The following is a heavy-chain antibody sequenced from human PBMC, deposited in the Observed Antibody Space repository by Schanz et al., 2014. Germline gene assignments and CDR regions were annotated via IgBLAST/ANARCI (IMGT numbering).Heavy chain of an antibody. CDR3: ARGNTIFGVVILGWLDP. CDR1: GGTFRSYT. CDR2: IIPNLGSA. V-gene: IGHV1-69*08. D-gene: IGHD3-3*01. J-gene: IGHJ5*02. Sequence: QVQLVQSGAEVKKPGSSVTVSCTASGGTFRSYTVSWVRQAPGQGLEWMGRIIPNLGSANYAQKFQGRVTITADKSTSTVYMELSSLRSEDTAIYCCARGNTIFGVVILGWLDPWGQGTLVTVSS.